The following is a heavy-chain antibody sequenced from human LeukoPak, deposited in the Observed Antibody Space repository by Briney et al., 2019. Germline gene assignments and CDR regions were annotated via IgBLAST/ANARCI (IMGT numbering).Heavy chain of an antibody. J-gene: IGHJ3*02. Sequence: SETLSLTCTVSGGSISSYYWSWIRQPPGKGLEWIGYIYHSGSTYYNPSLKSRVTISVDRSKNQFSLKLSFVTAADTAVYYCARSLWFGENAFDIWGQGTMVTVSS. CDR1: GGSISSYY. D-gene: IGHD3-10*01. V-gene: IGHV4-59*12. CDR2: IYHSGST. CDR3: ARSLWFGENAFDI.